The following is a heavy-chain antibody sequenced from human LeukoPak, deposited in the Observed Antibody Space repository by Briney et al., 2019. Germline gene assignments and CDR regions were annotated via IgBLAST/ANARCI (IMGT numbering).Heavy chain of an antibody. CDR3: AREHEDAFDI. Sequence: SETLSLTCTVSGGSISSYYWSWIRQPPGKGLEWIGYIYYSGSTYYNPSLKSRVTISVDTSKNQFSLKLSSVTAADTAVYYCAREHEDAFDIWGQGTMVTVSS. J-gene: IGHJ3*02. V-gene: IGHV4-59*01. CDR1: GGSISSYY. CDR2: IYYSGST.